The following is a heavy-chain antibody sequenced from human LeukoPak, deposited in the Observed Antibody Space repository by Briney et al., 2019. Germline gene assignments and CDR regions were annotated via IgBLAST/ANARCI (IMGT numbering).Heavy chain of an antibody. D-gene: IGHD3-10*01. V-gene: IGHV3-53*05. J-gene: IGHJ6*02. CDR2: IYGDGTS. CDR1: GFTVSNSF. CDR3: AKDSGVRTYYYGMDV. Sequence: PGGSLRLSCAASGFTVSNSFMSWIRQAPGKGLEWVSVIYGDGTSYYADSVKGRFTISRDNSKNTLYLQMNSLRAEDTAVYYCAKDSGVRTYYYGMDVWGQGTTVTVSS.